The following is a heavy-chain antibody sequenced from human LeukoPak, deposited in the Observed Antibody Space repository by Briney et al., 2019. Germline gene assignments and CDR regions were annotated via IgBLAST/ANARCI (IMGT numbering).Heavy chain of an antibody. CDR2: ISGSGGST. Sequence: GGSLRLSCAASGFTFSSYAMSWVRQAPGKGLEWLSAISGSGGSTYYADSVKGRFTISRDNSKNTLYLQMNSLRAEDTAVYYCARVSAAAPAFDYWGQGTLVTVSS. CDR3: ARVSAAAPAFDY. CDR1: GFTFSSYA. V-gene: IGHV3-23*01. D-gene: IGHD2-15*01. J-gene: IGHJ4*02.